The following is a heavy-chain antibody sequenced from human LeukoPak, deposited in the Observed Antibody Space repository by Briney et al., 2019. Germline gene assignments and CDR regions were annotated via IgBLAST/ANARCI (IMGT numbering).Heavy chain of an antibody. CDR1: GGSISSYY. J-gene: IGHJ6*02. CDR3: ARLTSYYGMDV. CDR2: IYYSGST. V-gene: IGHV4-59*08. Sequence: SETLSLTCTVSGGSISSYYRSWIRQPPGKGLEWIGYIYYSGSTNYNPSLKSRVTISIDTSKNQFSLKLSSATAADTAVYYCARLTSYYGMDVWGQGTTVTVSS.